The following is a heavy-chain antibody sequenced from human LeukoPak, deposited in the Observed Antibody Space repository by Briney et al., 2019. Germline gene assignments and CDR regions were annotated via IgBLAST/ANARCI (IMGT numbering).Heavy chain of an antibody. Sequence: GGSLRLSCAASGFPFSSYNMNWVRQAPGEGLEWVSFISSSSSTISYADSVKGRFTISRDNAKNSLYLQMNSLTDEDTAVYYCAKDPDGDLDYWGQGTLVTVSS. J-gene: IGHJ4*02. D-gene: IGHD4-17*01. CDR1: GFPFSSYN. V-gene: IGHV3-48*02. CDR3: AKDPDGDLDY. CDR2: ISSSSSTI.